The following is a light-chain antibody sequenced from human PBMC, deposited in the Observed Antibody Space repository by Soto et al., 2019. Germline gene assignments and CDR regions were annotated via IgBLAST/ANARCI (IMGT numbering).Light chain of an antibody. CDR2: GAS. V-gene: IGKV3-20*01. Sequence: EIVWTQSPGTLSLSRGERATLSCRASERIYSAYLGWYQQKPGQPPRLLIYGASSRATGVPDRFSGSGSGTDFTITINRLEPEDFAVYFCQQYGSSPAITFGQGTRL. CDR1: ERIYSAY. CDR3: QQYGSSPAIT. J-gene: IGKJ5*01.